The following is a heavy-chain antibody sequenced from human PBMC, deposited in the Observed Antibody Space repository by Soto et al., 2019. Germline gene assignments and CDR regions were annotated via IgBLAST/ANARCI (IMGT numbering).Heavy chain of an antibody. CDR1: GYTFTGYY. CDR2: INPNSGGT. J-gene: IGHJ4*02. D-gene: IGHD3-22*01. V-gene: IGHV1-2*04. CDR3: ARESAKGGWLLPNYYFDY. Sequence: QVQLVQSGAEVKKPGASVKVSCKASGYTFTGYYMHWVRQAPGQGLEWMGWINPNSGGTNYAQKFQGWVTMTRDTSISTAYMELSRLRSDDTAVYYCARESAKGGWLLPNYYFDYWGQGTLVTVSS.